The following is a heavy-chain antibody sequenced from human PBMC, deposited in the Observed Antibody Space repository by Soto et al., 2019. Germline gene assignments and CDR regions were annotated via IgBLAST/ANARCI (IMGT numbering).Heavy chain of an antibody. Sequence: HVQLVESGGGVVQPGRSLRLSCAASGFTFSSYGMHWVRQAPGKGLEWVAVISYDGSDKYYADSVKGRFAISRDNSKNTLYLQMNSLRAEDTAVYYCAKAPGGVTIPGYWGQGTLVTVSS. CDR2: ISYDGSDK. CDR3: AKAPGGVTIPGY. D-gene: IGHD4-17*01. J-gene: IGHJ4*02. V-gene: IGHV3-30*18. CDR1: GFTFSSYG.